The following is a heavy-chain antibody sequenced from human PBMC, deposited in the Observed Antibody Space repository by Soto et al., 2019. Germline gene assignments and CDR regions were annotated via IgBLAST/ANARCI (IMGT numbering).Heavy chain of an antibody. CDR2: IDWDDDK. D-gene: IGHD6-13*01. V-gene: IGHV2-70*01. Sequence: SGPTLVNPTPTLTLTCTFSGFSLSTSGMCVSWIRQPPAKALEWLALIDWDDDKYYSTSLKTRLTISKDTSKNQVVLTMTNMDPVDTATYYCARAIAAAGNWAGSVDAFDIWGQGTMVTVSS. J-gene: IGHJ3*02. CDR3: ARAIAAAGNWAGSVDAFDI. CDR1: GFSLSTSGMC.